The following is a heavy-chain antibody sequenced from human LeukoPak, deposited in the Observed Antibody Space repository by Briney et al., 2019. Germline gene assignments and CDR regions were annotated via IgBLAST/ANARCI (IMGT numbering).Heavy chain of an antibody. D-gene: IGHD4-23*01. V-gene: IGHV3-43D*03. Sequence: PGGSLRLSCAASGFTFDDYAMHWVRQAPGKGLEWVSLISWDGGSTYYADSVKGRFTISRDNSKNSLYLQMNSLRAEDTALYYCAKDQKVGLGYGGNSAFDIWGQGTMVTVSS. CDR3: AKDQKVGLGYGGNSAFDI. J-gene: IGHJ3*02. CDR2: ISWDGGST. CDR1: GFTFDDYA.